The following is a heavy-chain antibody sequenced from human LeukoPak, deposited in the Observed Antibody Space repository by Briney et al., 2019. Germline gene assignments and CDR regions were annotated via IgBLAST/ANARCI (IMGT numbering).Heavy chain of an antibody. D-gene: IGHD4-17*01. Sequence: SETLSLTCTVSGASLTSGSRYWRWIRQPAGKGLEWIGHFYSSTRTTYNPSLESRVTISGDTAKNQFSLKLDSVTAADTAVYFCARCMSELDYGDYAYYYHMDVWGKGTPVTVSS. CDR2: FYSSTRT. CDR1: GASLTSGSRY. CDR3: ARCMSELDYGDYAYYYHMDV. V-gene: IGHV4-61*09. J-gene: IGHJ6*04.